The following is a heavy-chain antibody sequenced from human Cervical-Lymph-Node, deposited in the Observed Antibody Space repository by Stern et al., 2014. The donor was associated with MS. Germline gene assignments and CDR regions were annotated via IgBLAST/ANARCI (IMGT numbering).Heavy chain of an antibody. CDR1: GYTFTGSF. D-gene: IGHD3-3*01. J-gene: IGHJ3*01. CDR3: ARGPKFGAFDV. V-gene: IGHV1-2*06. CDR2: INPKSGAT. Sequence: QVQLVQSGAEVERPGASVKVSCKTSGYTFTGSFMYWVRQAPGQGLEWMGRINPKSGATDYAEKFEGRVTLTRDTAITTAYMEVIRLTSDDTAVYYCARGPKFGAFDVWGQGTVITVS.